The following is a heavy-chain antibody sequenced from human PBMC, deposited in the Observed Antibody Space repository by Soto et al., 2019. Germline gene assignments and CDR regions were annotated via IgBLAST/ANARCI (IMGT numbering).Heavy chain of an antibody. V-gene: IGHV2-5*02. CDR1: GFSLSTSGVG. CDR3: AHTPSDDTAFDY. Sequence: QITLKESGPTLVKPTQTLTLTCTFSGFSLSTSGVGVGWIRQPPGKALEWLALIYWDDDKRYSPSLKSRLTITQDTSKNQVVLTKTNMDPVDTATYYCAHTPSDDTAFDYWGQGTLVTVSS. D-gene: IGHD5-18*01. J-gene: IGHJ4*02. CDR2: IYWDDDK.